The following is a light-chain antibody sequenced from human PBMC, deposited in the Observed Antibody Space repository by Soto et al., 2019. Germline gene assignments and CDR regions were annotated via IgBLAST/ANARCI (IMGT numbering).Light chain of an antibody. J-gene: IGKJ2*01. CDR2: TAS. CDR1: QGIGTW. CDR3: QQTNIFPGT. Sequence: DIQMTQSPSSVSASVGDRLTITCRASQGIGTWLAWYQQKPGKAPKLLIYTASSLHSGVPSRFSVSGSGTDFTLTINSLQPEDFATYYCQQTNIFPGTFGQGTKLEIK. V-gene: IGKV1-12*01.